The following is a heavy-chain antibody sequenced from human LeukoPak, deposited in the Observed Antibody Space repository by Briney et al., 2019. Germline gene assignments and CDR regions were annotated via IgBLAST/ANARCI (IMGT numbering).Heavy chain of an antibody. Sequence: PGGSLRLSRAASGFTVSSNYMSWVRQAPGKGLEWVSIIYSGGNTYYADSVKGRFTISRDNSKNTLYLQMNSLRAEDTAVYYCARLKLRAAFDIWGQGTMVTVSS. CDR2: IYSGGNT. V-gene: IGHV3-53*01. J-gene: IGHJ3*02. CDR1: GFTVSSNY. CDR3: ARLKLRAAFDI.